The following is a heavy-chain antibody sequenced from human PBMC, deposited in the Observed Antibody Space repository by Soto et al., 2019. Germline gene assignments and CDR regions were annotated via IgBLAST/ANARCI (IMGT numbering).Heavy chain of an antibody. D-gene: IGHD3-3*01. CDR1: GYTFTGYY. CDR3: VRGPMYYDFRRTLGDAFDL. J-gene: IGHJ3*01. Sequence: ASVKVSCKASGYTFTGYYMHWVRQAPGQGLEWMGWINPNSGGTNYAQKFQGWVTMTRDTSISTAYMELSRLRSDDTAVYYCVRGPMYYDFRRTLGDAFDLWGQGTMVTVSS. CDR2: INPNSGGT. V-gene: IGHV1-2*04.